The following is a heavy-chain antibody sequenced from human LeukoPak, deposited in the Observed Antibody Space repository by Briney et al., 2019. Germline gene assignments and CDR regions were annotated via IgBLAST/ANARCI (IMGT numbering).Heavy chain of an antibody. CDR2: IIPIFGTA. V-gene: IGHV1-69*13. CDR1: GGTFSSYA. D-gene: IGHD2-15*01. Sequence: GASVKVSCKASGGTFSSYAISWVRQAPGQGLEWMGGIIPIFGTANYAQKFQGRVTITADESTSTAYMELSSLRSEDTAVYYCARSPFNIVVVVAAMDYWGQGTLVTVSS. CDR3: ARSPFNIVVVVAAMDY. J-gene: IGHJ4*02.